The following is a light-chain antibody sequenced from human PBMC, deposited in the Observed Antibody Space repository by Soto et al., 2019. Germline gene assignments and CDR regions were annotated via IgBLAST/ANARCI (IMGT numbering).Light chain of an antibody. Sequence: NFMLTQPHSVSESPGKTVTISCTRSSGSIASNYVQWYQQRPGSSPTTVIYEDNQRPSGVPDRFPGSIDSSSNSASLTISGLKTEDEADYYCQSYDSSNSWVFGGGTKLTVL. V-gene: IGLV6-57*01. CDR2: EDN. J-gene: IGLJ3*02. CDR3: QSYDSSNSWV. CDR1: SGSIASNY.